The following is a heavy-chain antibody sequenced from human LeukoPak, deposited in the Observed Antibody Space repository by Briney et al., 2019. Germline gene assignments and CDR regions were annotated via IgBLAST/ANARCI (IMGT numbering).Heavy chain of an antibody. D-gene: IGHD3-22*01. CDR3: ARRRYYYDSSGNPVEDY. Sequence: ASVKVSCKASGGTFSSYAISWVRQAPGQGLEWMGRIIPILGIANYAQKFQGRVTITADKSTSTACMELSSLRSEDTAVYYCARRRYYYDSSGNPVEDYWGQGTLVTVSS. CDR1: GGTFSSYA. J-gene: IGHJ4*02. V-gene: IGHV1-69*04. CDR2: IIPILGIA.